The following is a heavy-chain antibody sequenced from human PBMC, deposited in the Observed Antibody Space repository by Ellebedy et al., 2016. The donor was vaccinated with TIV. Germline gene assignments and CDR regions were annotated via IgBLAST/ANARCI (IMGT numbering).Heavy chain of an antibody. Sequence: MPSETLSLTCAVYGGSFSGYYWSWIRQPPGKGLEWIGEINHSGSTNYNPSLKSRVTISVDTSKSQFSLRLTSATAADTAVYFCARRRDAYNYYFDSWGQGTLVTVSS. J-gene: IGHJ4*02. CDR1: GGSFSGYY. D-gene: IGHD5-24*01. CDR2: INHSGST. CDR3: ARRRDAYNYYFDS. V-gene: IGHV4-34*01.